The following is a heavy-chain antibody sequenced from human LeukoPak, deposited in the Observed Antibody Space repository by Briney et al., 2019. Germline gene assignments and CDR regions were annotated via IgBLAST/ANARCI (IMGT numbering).Heavy chain of an antibody. Sequence: SETLSLTCTVSGGSISSYYWSRIRQPPGKGLEWIGYIYYSGSTNYTPSLKSRITISVDTSRNQFSLKLNSVTAADTAVHYCARSGRGSSAGFDYWGQGTLVTVSS. CDR3: ARSGRGSSAGFDY. CDR2: IYYSGST. J-gene: IGHJ4*02. CDR1: GGSISSYY. V-gene: IGHV4-59*01. D-gene: IGHD3-10*01.